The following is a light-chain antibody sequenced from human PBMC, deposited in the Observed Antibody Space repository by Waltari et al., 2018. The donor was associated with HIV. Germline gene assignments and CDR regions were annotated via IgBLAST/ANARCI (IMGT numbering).Light chain of an antibody. CDR2: RNN. CDR1: NSNIGTNS. V-gene: IGLV1-47*01. CDR3: ATWDDSLIWV. Sequence: QPVLTQPPSASGTPGHGVTISCSGSNSNIGTNSVYWYQHLPGMAHKLLIYRNNRRPSGIPDRFSGSRSGTSASLAISGLRSEDEADYYCATWDDSLIWVFGGGTKLTVL. J-gene: IGLJ3*02.